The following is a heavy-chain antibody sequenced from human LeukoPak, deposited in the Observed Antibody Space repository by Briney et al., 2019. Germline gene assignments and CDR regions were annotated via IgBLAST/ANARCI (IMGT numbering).Heavy chain of an antibody. CDR3: ARGSYYYGSGSYGY. Sequence: SETLSLTCTVSGGSISSDSYYWSWIRQPPGKGLEWIGEINHSGSTNYNPSLKSRVTISVDTSKNQFSLKLSSVTAADTAVYYRARGSYYYGSGSYGYWGQGTLVTVSS. CDR2: INHSGST. J-gene: IGHJ4*02. D-gene: IGHD3-10*01. V-gene: IGHV4-39*07. CDR1: GGSISSDSYY.